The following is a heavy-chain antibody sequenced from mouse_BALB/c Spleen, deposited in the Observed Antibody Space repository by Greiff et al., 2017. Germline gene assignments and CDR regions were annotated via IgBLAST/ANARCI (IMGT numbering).Heavy chain of an antibody. D-gene: IGHD2-4*01. J-gene: IGHJ2*01. V-gene: IGHV5-15*02. CDR1: GFTFSDYG. CDR3: ARAYDYDAYFDY. Sequence: EVQLVASGGGLVQPGGSRKLSCAASGFTFSDYGMAWVRQAPGKGPEWVAFISNLAYSIYYADTVTGRFTLSRENAKDTLYLEMSSLRSEDTAMYYGARAYDYDAYFDYWGQGTTLTVSS. CDR2: ISNLAYSI.